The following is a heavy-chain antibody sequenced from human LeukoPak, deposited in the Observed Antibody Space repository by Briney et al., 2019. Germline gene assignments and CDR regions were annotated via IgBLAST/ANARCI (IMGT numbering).Heavy chain of an antibody. CDR3: ARTSSAVAGPFDY. V-gene: IGHV4-59*12. D-gene: IGHD6-19*01. J-gene: IGHJ4*02. CDR1: GGSISSYY. CDR2: IYYSGST. Sequence: SETLSLTWTVAGGSISSYYWSWIRKPPGKGLEWIGYIYYSGSTNYNPSLKSRVTISVDTSKNQFSLKLSSVTAADTAVYYCARTSSAVAGPFDYWGQGTLVIVSS.